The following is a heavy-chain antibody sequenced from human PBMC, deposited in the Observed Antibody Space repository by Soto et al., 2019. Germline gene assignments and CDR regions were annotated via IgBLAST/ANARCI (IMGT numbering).Heavy chain of an antibody. CDR1: GGSINTNW. CDR3: ARHIAVSGTRGFDY. J-gene: IGHJ4*02. Sequence: QVQLQESGPGLVKPSGTLSLTCVVSGGSINTNWWSWVRQPPGRGLEWIREIYHSGTTNYNPSLKSRVTISIDTSKNQVSLILYSVTAADTAVYYCARHIAVSGTRGFDYWVQGTLVTVSS. V-gene: IGHV4-4*02. CDR2: IYHSGTT. D-gene: IGHD6-19*01.